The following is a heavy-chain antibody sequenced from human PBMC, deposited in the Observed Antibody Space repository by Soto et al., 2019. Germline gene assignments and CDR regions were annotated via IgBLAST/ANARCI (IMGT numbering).Heavy chain of an antibody. CDR2: IYPSDSDT. CDR1: GYSFTSNW. CDR3: ARPPSGTTTFFDS. D-gene: IGHD1-7*01. Sequence: EVQLVQSGPEVKKSGESLKISCKGSGYSFTSNWIGWVRQMPGKGLEWMGIIYPSDSDTRYSPSFQGQVTISADKSISTAYLQWSSLKASDTAMSYCARPPSGTTTFFDSWGQGTLVTVSS. J-gene: IGHJ4*02. V-gene: IGHV5-51*03.